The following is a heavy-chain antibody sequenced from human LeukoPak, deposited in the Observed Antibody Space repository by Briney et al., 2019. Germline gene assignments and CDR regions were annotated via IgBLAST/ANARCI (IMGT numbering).Heavy chain of an antibody. CDR2: IYTSGST. J-gene: IGHJ3*02. V-gene: IGHV4-4*09. D-gene: IGHD7-27*01. Sequence: SETLSLTCTVSGGSISSYYWSWIRQPPGKGLDWIGYIYTSGSTNYNPSLKSRVTISVDTSKNQFSLKLSSVTAADTAVYYCARQELGRDDAFDIWGQGTMVTVSS. CDR3: ARQELGRDDAFDI. CDR1: GGSISSYY.